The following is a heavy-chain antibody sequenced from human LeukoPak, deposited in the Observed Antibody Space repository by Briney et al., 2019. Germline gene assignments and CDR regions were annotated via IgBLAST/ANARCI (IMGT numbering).Heavy chain of an antibody. CDR1: GYTLTELS. CDR3: ATALAAAGHNGFDP. J-gene: IGHJ5*02. CDR2: FDPEDGET. Sequence: GASVKVSCKVSGYTLTELSMHWVRQAPGKGLEWMGGFDPEDGETIYAQKFQGRVTMTEDTSTDTAYMELSSLRSEDTAVYYCATALAAAGHNGFDPWGQGTLVTVSS. D-gene: IGHD6-13*01. V-gene: IGHV1-24*01.